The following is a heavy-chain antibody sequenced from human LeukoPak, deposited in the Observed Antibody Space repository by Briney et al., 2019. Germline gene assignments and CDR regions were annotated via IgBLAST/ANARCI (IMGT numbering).Heavy chain of an antibody. CDR1: GFTFSSYA. CDR2: ISGSGGST. CDR3: AKGGTATVIYYYYYGMDV. V-gene: IGHV3-23*01. Sequence: GGSLRLSCAASGFTFSSYAMSWLRQAPGKGLEWVSAISGSGGSTYYADSVKGRFTISRDNSKNTLYLQMNSLSAEDTAVYYCAKGGTATVIYYYYYGMDVWGQGTTVTVSS. J-gene: IGHJ6*02. D-gene: IGHD4-11*01.